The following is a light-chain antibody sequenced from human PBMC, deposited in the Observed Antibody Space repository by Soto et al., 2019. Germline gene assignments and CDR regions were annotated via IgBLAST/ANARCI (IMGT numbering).Light chain of an antibody. CDR2: DVS. CDR3: SSYTSSSTPNWV. CDR1: SSDVGGYNY. V-gene: IGLV2-14*01. Sequence: QSALTQPASVSGSPGQSITISCTGTSSDVGGYNYVSWYQQHPGKAPKLMIYDVSNRPSGVSNRFSGSKSGNTASLTISGLQAEDEAGYYCSSYTSSSTPNWVFGGGTQLTVL. J-gene: IGLJ3*02.